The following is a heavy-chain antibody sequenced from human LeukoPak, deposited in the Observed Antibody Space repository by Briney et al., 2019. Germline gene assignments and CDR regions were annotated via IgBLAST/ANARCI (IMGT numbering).Heavy chain of an antibody. Sequence: ASVKVSCKASGYTFTGHYMHWVRQAPGQGLEWMGWINPNSGGTNYAQKFQGRVTMTRDTSISTAYMELSRLRSDDTAVYYCANHYGDYGVLYFDYWGQGTLVTVSS. CDR3: ANHYGDYGVLYFDY. J-gene: IGHJ4*02. V-gene: IGHV1-2*02. D-gene: IGHD4-17*01. CDR1: GYTFTGHY. CDR2: INPNSGGT.